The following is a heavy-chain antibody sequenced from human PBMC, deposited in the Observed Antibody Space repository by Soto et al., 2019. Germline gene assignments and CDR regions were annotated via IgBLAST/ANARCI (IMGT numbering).Heavy chain of an antibody. CDR1: GGTFSSYA. CDR3: ASFGWFGELLHYYYGMDV. D-gene: IGHD3-10*01. J-gene: IGHJ6*02. CDR2: IIPIFGTA. Sequence: ASVKVTCKASGGTFSSYAISWVRQAPGQGLEWMGGIIPIFGTANYAQKFQGRVTITADKSTSTAYMELSSLRSEDTAVYYCASFGWFGELLHYYYGMDVWGQGTTVTVSS. V-gene: IGHV1-69*06.